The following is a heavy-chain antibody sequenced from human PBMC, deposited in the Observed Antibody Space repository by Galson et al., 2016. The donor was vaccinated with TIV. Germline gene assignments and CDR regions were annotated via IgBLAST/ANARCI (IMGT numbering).Heavy chain of an antibody. CDR2: INPDGSVT. D-gene: IGHD7-27*01. Sequence: SLRLSCAASGFSFSSHWMHWVRQTPGKGLVWVSRINPDGSVTNYAESVKGRFTISRDNAKNTLNIQMNNLRADDTAVYYCARGILGPSVAFDAWGQGTVVTVSS. J-gene: IGHJ3*01. CDR1: GFSFSSHW. V-gene: IGHV3-74*01. CDR3: ARGILGPSVAFDA.